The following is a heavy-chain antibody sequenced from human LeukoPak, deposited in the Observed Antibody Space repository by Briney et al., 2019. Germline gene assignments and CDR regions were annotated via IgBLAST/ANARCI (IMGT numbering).Heavy chain of an antibody. J-gene: IGHJ2*01. CDR2: IYCSVST. CDR3: TRLTAYFDL. Sequence: SETLSLTCTVSGGSISSSYWSWIRQPPGKGLEWIGYIYCSVSTNYNPSLKSRVTISVHTPNNQFSLKVNSETPAHTAVYYCTRLTAYFDLWGRGTLVTVSS. CDR1: GGSISSSY. V-gene: IGHV4-59*08.